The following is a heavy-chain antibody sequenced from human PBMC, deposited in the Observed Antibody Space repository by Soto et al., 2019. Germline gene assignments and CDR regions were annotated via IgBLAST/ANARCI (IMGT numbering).Heavy chain of an antibody. J-gene: IGHJ3*02. V-gene: IGHV3-30-3*01. D-gene: IGHD5-18*01. CDR2: ISYHGSTE. CDR3: ARGYSYGPNWESDALDI. CDR1: GFSFSIYA. Sequence: QVQLVESGGGVVQPGRSLRLSCAASGFSFSIYAMHWVRQAPGKGLEWVAVISYHGSTEYYGDSVKGRFTISRNNSNNTLYLKMYSLRPEDTALYYCARGYSYGPNWESDALDIWGQGAMVTVSS.